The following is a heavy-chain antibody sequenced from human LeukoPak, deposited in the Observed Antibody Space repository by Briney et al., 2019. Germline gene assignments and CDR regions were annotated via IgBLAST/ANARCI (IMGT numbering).Heavy chain of an antibody. J-gene: IGHJ3*02. CDR1: GFTFTNYA. V-gene: IGHV3-23*01. CDR2: LKAESSGT. CDR3: ARRAYNWGTFDI. D-gene: IGHD5-24*01. Sequence: PAWSVRLSCAASGFTFTNYAMNWVRQAPWKGLEWVSTLKAESSGTYDADSVKGRFTISRDISKNTMYLQMNSLRAEDTAVYYCARRAYNWGTFDIWGQGTMVPV.